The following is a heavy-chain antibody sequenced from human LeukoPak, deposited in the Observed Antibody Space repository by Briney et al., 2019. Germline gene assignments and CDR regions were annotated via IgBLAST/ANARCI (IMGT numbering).Heavy chain of an antibody. J-gene: IGHJ5*02. CDR3: ARNKYDFWSGYSPNVWFDP. CDR1: GGSISSGDYY. Sequence: SETLSLTCTVSGGSISSGDYYWSWIRQPPGTGLEWIGYIYYSGSTYYNPSLKSRVTISVDTSKNQFSLKLSSVTAADTAVYFCARNKYDFWSGYSPNVWFDPWGQGTLVTVSS. CDR2: IYYSGST. V-gene: IGHV4-30-4*02. D-gene: IGHD3-3*01.